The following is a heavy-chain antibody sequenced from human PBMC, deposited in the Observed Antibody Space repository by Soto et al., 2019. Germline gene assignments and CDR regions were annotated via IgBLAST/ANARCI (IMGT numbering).Heavy chain of an antibody. CDR1: GYTFTIYG. CDR2: ISAYNGNT. CDR3: ARVPPGYSSSWYIRNTYYFDY. J-gene: IGHJ4*02. V-gene: IGHV1-18*01. D-gene: IGHD6-13*01. Sequence: ASVKVSCKASGYTFTIYGISCVLQAPLQWLDWMGWISAYNGNTNYAQKLQGRVTMTTDTSTSTAYMELRSLRSDDTAVYYCARVPPGYSSSWYIRNTYYFDYWGQGTLVTV.